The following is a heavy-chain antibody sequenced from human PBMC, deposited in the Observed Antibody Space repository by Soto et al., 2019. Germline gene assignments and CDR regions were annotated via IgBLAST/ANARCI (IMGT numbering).Heavy chain of an antibody. CDR1: GYTFTSYD. CDR2: MNPNSGNT. V-gene: IGHV1-8*01. D-gene: IGHD3-3*01. CDR3: ARGRENSFYDFWSGYYCEFDY. J-gene: IGHJ4*02. Sequence: ASVKVSCKASGYTFTSYDINWVRQATGQGLEWMGWMNPNSGNTGYAQKFQGRVTMTRNTSISTACMELSSLRSEDTAVYYCARGRENSFYDFWSGYYCEFDYWGQGTLVTVSS.